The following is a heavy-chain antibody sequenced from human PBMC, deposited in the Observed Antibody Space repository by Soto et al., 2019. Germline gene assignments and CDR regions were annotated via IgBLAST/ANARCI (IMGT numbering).Heavy chain of an antibody. Sequence: PGGSLRLSCAASGFTFSAHYIDWVRQAPGNGLEWVGRSRDKAQGYTTQYAASVKGRFTTSRDDSKNSVYLQMNSMKTEDTAGDYCVRATYYSDSTHYARCFDHRGRGTLVTVSS. J-gene: IGHJ4*02. CDR1: GFTFSAHY. CDR3: VRATYYSDSTHYARCFDH. D-gene: IGHD3-22*01. V-gene: IGHV3-72*01. CDR2: SRDKAQGYTT.